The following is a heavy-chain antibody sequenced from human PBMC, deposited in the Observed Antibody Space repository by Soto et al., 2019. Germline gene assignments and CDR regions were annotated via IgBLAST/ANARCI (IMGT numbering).Heavy chain of an antibody. CDR1: GVTFSSYA. Sequence: SVKVSCKASGVTFSSYAISWVRQAPGQGLEWMGGMIPIFGTENYAQKLQGGVTITADESTMTAYMELSSLRSEDTAVYYCARRVLDTAMVPGAFDIWGQGTMVTVSS. J-gene: IGHJ3*02. V-gene: IGHV1-69*13. CDR3: ARRVLDTAMVPGAFDI. D-gene: IGHD5-18*01. CDR2: MIPIFGTE.